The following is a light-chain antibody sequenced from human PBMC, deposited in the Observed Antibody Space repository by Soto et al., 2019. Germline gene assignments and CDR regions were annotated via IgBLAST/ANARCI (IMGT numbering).Light chain of an antibody. CDR1: QSVSSSY. CDR2: GAS. CDR3: QQYGNSPPNT. J-gene: IGKJ2*01. Sequence: EIVLTQSPGTLSLSPGERATLSCRASQSVSSSYLAWYQQKPGQAPRLLIYGASSRATGIPDWFSGSGSGTDFTLTISRLEPEDFAVYFCQQYGNSPPNTFGQGNKVEIK. V-gene: IGKV3-20*01.